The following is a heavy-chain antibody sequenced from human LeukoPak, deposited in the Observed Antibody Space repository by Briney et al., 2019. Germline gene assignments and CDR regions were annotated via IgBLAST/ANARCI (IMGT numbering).Heavy chain of an antibody. D-gene: IGHD6-13*01. CDR2: IYYSGST. CDR1: GGSISSYY. J-gene: IGHJ6*02. V-gene: IGHV4-59*01. CDR3: ARMEGSSSTWGYYYYGIDV. Sequence: SETLSLTCTVSGGSISSYYWSWIRQPPGKGLEWIGYIYYSGSTNYNPSLKSRVTISVDTSKNQFSLKLSSVTAADTAVYYCARMEGSSSTWGYYYYGIDVWGQGTTVTVSS.